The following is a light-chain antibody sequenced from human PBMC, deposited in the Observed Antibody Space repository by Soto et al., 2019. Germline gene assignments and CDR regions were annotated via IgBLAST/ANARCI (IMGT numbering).Light chain of an antibody. CDR1: QSISSW. CDR2: KAS. J-gene: IGKJ1*01. CDR3: QQYNSYPWT. Sequence: DIQMTQSPSTLSASVGDRVTITYRASQSISSWLAWYQQKPGKAPKLLIYKASSLESRVPSRFSGSGSGTEFTLTISSLQPDDFATYYCQQYNSYPWTFGQGTKVEIK. V-gene: IGKV1-5*03.